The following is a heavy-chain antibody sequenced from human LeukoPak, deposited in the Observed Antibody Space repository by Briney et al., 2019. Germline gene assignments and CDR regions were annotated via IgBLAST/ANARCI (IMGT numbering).Heavy chain of an antibody. CDR3: ARDYYYGSGSYPPPSNWFDP. V-gene: IGHV4-34*01. D-gene: IGHD3-10*01. CDR2: INHSGST. J-gene: IGHJ5*02. CDR1: GGSFSGYY. Sequence: SETLSLTCAVYGGSFSGYYWSWIRQPPGKGLEWIGEINHSGSTNYNPSLKSRVTISVDTSKNQFSLKLSSVTAADTAVYYCARDYYYGSGSYPPPSNWFDPWGQGTLVTVSS.